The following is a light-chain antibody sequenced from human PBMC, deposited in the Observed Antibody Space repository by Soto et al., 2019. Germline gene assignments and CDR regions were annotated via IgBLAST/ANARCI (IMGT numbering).Light chain of an antibody. CDR2: EVS. Sequence: QSVLTQPASVSGSPGQSITISCTGTSSDVGSYNLVSWYQQHPGKAPKLMIYEVSKRPSGVSYRFSGSKSGNTASLTISGLQAEDEADYYCCSYAGSSTLVFATGTKVTVL. V-gene: IGLV2-23*02. CDR1: SSDVGSYNL. J-gene: IGLJ1*01. CDR3: CSYAGSSTLV.